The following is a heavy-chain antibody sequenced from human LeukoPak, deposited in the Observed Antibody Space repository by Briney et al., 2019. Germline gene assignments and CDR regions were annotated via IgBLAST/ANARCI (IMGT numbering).Heavy chain of an antibody. J-gene: IGHJ6*04. Sequence: SVKVSCKHSLGSLSSYTISWVRPAPRQGVECVGEIIPIFGTAKYAQKFQGRVTITADKSTSTAYMELSSLRSEDTAVYYCARGNGGYFDPFPLTLDVWGKGTTVTVSS. CDR1: LGSLSSYT. CDR3: ARGNGGYFDPFPLTLDV. D-gene: IGHD3-9*01. CDR2: IIPIFGTA. V-gene: IGHV1-69*06.